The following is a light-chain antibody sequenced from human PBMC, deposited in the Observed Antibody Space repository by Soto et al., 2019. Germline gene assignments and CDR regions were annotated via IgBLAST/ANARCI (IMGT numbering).Light chain of an antibody. Sequence: DIQMTQSPSSLSASVGDTVTITCRASQDIINHLAWYQQRPGKVPNLLIYGASTLHSGVPSRFRGSGSGTHFTLTISSLQPEDVATYYCQNYHLALDTFGQGTRLEIK. CDR3: QNYHLALDT. V-gene: IGKV1-27*01. CDR2: GAS. CDR1: QDIINH. J-gene: IGKJ5*01.